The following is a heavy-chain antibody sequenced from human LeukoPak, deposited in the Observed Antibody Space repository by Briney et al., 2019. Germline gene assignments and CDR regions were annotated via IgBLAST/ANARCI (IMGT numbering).Heavy chain of an antibody. V-gene: IGHV4-39*01. CDR2: IYYSGST. J-gene: IGHJ4*02. CDR1: GGSISSSSYY. D-gene: IGHD6-19*01. CDR3: ARRAVAGTFDY. Sequence: SETLSLTCTISGGSISSSSYYWGWIRQPPGKGLEWIGGIYYSGSTYYNPSLKSRVTISVDTSKNQFSLKLSSVTAADTAVYYCARRAVAGTFDYWGQGTLVTVSS.